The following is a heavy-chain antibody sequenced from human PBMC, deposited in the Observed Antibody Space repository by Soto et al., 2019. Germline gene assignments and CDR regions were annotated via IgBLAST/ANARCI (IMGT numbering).Heavy chain of an antibody. CDR3: AKGRLLWFGESDY. CDR1: GFTFSSFA. Sequence: EVQLLESGGGLVQPGGSLRQSCAASGFTFSSFAMSWVRQAPGTGLEWVSSISGSGGSGGGTYYAESVKGRFTISRDSSKNTLYLQMNSLRAEDTAVYYCAKGRLLWFGESDYCGQGTLVTVSS. J-gene: IGHJ4*02. CDR2: ISGSGGSGGGT. V-gene: IGHV3-23*01. D-gene: IGHD3-10*01.